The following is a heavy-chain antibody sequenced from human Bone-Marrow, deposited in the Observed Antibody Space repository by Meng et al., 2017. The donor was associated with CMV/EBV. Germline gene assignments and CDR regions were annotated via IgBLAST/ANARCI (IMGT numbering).Heavy chain of an antibody. D-gene: IGHD3-3*01. V-gene: IGHV4-39*06. Sequence: SETLSLTCTVSGGSISSSSYYWGWIRQPPGKGLEWIGSIYYSGCTYYNPSLKSRVTISVDTSKNQFTLQLSSLTAADTAVYYCALCPNYYFWSGYQYYCDYWGQGNLVTVHS. CDR3: ALCPNYYFWSGYQYYCDY. CDR1: GGSISSSSYY. CDR2: IYYSGCT. J-gene: IGHJ4*02.